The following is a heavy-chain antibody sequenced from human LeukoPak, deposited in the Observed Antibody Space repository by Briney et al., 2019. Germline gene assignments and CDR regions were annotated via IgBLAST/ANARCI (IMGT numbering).Heavy chain of an antibody. D-gene: IGHD3-10*02. Sequence: ASVKVSCKASGSTFTGYYMHWVRQAPGQGLEWMGWINPNSGGTNYAQKFQGRVTMTRDTSISTAYMEVSRLTSDDTAVYYCARDPRLDLFEDYFDYWGQGTLVTVS. V-gene: IGHV1-2*02. J-gene: IGHJ4*02. CDR2: INPNSGGT. CDR1: GSTFTGYY. CDR3: ARDPRLDLFEDYFDY.